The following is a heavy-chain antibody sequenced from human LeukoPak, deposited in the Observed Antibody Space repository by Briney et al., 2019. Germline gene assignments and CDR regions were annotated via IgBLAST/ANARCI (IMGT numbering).Heavy chain of an antibody. CDR1: GYTFTAYY. D-gene: IGHD2-8*01. J-gene: IGHJ4*02. CDR2: INPNSGGT. V-gene: IGHV1-2*02. CDR3: ARDPDYCTKCFDV. Sequence: GASVKVSCKSSGYTFTAYYLHWVRQAPGQGLEWMGWINPNSGGTTYAQNFQGRVTMTRDTSISTAYMELSRLRSDDTAVYYCARDPDYCTKCFDVWGQGAMVTVSS.